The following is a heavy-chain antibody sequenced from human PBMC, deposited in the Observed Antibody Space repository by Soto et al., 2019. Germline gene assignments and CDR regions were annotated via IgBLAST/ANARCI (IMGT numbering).Heavy chain of an antibody. Sequence: PGGSLRLSCAASGFTFSSYWMSWVRQAPGKGLEWVANIKQDGSEKYYVDSVKGRFTISRDNAKNSLYLQMNSLRAEDTAVYYCARAIDPPYSSSWSWGYWGQGTLVTVSS. CDR1: GFTFSSYW. CDR2: IKQDGSEK. V-gene: IGHV3-7*03. CDR3: ARAIDPPYSSSWSWGY. D-gene: IGHD6-13*01. J-gene: IGHJ4*02.